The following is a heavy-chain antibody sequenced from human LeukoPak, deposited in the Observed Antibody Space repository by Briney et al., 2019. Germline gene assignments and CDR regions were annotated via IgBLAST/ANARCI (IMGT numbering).Heavy chain of an antibody. V-gene: IGHV3-7*01. D-gene: IGHD5-24*01. CDR2: IKQDGSEK. CDR1: GFTSSSYW. CDR3: ARDGRDGYNTLDY. J-gene: IGHJ4*02. Sequence: PGGSLRLSCAASGFTSSSYWMSWVRQAPGKGLEWVANIKQDGSEKYYVDSVKGRFTISRDNAKNSLYLQMNSLRAEDTAVYYCARDGRDGYNTLDYWGQGTLVTVSS.